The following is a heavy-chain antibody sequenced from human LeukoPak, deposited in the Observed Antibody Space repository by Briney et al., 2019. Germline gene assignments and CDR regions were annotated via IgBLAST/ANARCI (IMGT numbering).Heavy chain of an antibody. J-gene: IGHJ4*02. D-gene: IGHD3-9*01. CDR1: GFTFNSHA. Sequence: GGSLRLSCAASGFTFNSHAMHWVRQVPGKGLEWVAVIWYDESNKYYADSVKGRFTISRDNSKITLYLQMNSLRAEDTAVYYCAKDSHYDILTGYSNFDYWGQGTLVTVSS. V-gene: IGHV3-30*02. CDR3: AKDSHYDILTGYSNFDY. CDR2: IWYDESNK.